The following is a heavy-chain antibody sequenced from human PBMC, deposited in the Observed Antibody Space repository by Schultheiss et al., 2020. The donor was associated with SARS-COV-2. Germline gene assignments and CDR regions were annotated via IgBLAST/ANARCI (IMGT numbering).Heavy chain of an antibody. D-gene: IGHD6-19*01. J-gene: IGHJ4*02. CDR3: AREGIAVAGAGDY. CDR2: ISAYNGNT. V-gene: IGHV1-18*01. Sequence: VSCKASGYTFTSYGISWVRQAPGQGLEWMGWISAYNGNTNYAQKFQGRVTMTRDTSISTAYMELSRLRSDDTAVYYCAREGIAVAGAGDYWGQGTLVTVSS. CDR1: GYTFTSYG.